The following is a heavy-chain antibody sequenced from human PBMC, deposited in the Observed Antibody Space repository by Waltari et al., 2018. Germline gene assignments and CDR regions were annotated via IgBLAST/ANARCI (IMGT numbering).Heavy chain of an antibody. CDR1: GGSFSGYY. CDR2: INHSGST. Sequence: QVQLQQWGAGLLKPSETLSLTCAVYGGSFSGYYWSWIRQPPGKGLEWIGEINHSGSTNYNPSLKSRVTISVDTSKNQFSLKLSSVTAADTAVYYCARRRGSPPRGWFDPWGQGTLVTVSS. D-gene: IGHD6-25*01. J-gene: IGHJ5*02. CDR3: ARRRGSPPRGWFDP. V-gene: IGHV4-34*01.